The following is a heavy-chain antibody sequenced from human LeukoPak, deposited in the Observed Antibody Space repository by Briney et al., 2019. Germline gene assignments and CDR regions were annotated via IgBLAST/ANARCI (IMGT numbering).Heavy chain of an antibody. D-gene: IGHD3-16*01. J-gene: IGHJ4*02. CDR3: AIMGARWGFDY. Sequence: ASVKVSCKGSGYTFTNYGIDWVRQAPGQGLEWMGWISAYNGNTNYAQKFQGRVTLTTDTSTSTAYMELGSLISDDTAVYYCAIMGARWGFDYWGQGTLVTVPA. V-gene: IGHV1-18*01. CDR2: ISAYNGNT. CDR1: GYTFTNYG.